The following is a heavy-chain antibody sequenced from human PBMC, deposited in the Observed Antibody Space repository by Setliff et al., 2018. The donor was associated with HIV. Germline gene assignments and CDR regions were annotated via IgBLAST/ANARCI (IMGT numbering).Heavy chain of an antibody. Sequence: ASVKVSCKASGYSFTAYYMHWVRQAPGHGLEWMGWINPHSGGTNYAQKFQGRATMTRDTSINTAYMELTRLGSDDTAVYFCARETENDGFDYWGQGTLVTVSS. J-gene: IGHJ4*02. CDR2: INPHSGGT. D-gene: IGHD1-1*01. CDR3: ARETENDGFDY. CDR1: GYSFTAYY. V-gene: IGHV1-2*02.